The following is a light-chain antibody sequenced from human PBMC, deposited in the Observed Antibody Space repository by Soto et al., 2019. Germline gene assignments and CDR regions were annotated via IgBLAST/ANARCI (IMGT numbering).Light chain of an antibody. V-gene: IGKV3-11*01. J-gene: IGKJ4*01. CDR3: QQRSNWPPLT. CDR2: DVS. Sequence: EIVLTQAPATQSLSPGERATLSCRASQSVSRYLAWYQQKPGQAPRLLIYDVSNRATGIPARFSGSGSGTDFTLTISSLEPEDFAVYYCQQRSNWPPLTFGGGTKVEIK. CDR1: QSVSRY.